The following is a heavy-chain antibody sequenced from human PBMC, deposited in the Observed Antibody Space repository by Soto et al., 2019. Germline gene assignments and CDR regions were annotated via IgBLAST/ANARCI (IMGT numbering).Heavy chain of an antibody. V-gene: IGHV4-59*08. J-gene: IGHJ4*02. CDR3: ARHATRSYDY. CDR1: RGSISTYY. CDR2: IYYNGNT. Sequence: SETLSLSCTVSRGSISTYYWSWIRQPPGKGLECIGYIYYNGNTNYNPSLKSRVTISVDTSKNQFTLNLNSVTAADTAVYYCARHATRSYDYWGQGTLVTVSS.